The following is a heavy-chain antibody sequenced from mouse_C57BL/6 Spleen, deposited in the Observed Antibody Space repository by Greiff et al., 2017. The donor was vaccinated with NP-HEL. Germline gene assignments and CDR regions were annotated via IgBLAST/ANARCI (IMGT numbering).Heavy chain of an antibody. CDR3: ARSGNFDY. D-gene: IGHD1-1*01. V-gene: IGHV1-50*01. Sequence: VQLQQPGAELVKPGASVKLSCKASGYTFTSYWLQWVKQRPGQGLEWIGEIDPSDSYTNYNQQFKGKATLTVDTSSSTAYMQLSSLTSEDSAVYYCARSGNFDYWGQGTTLTVSS. CDR1: GYTFTSYW. CDR2: IDPSDSYT. J-gene: IGHJ2*01.